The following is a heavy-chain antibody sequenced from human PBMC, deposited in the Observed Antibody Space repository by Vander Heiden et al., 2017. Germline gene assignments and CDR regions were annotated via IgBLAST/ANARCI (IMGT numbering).Heavy chain of an antibody. V-gene: IGHV3-30*18. CDR3: AKDQARGWEGLFPDFDY. D-gene: IGHD3-3*01. CDR1: GFTFSSYG. J-gene: IGHJ4*02. Sequence: QVQLVESGGGVVQPGRSLRLSCAASGFTFSSYGMHWVRQAPGKGLEWVAVISYDGSNKYYADSVKGRVTISRDNSKNTLYLQMNSLRAEDTAVYYCAKDQARGWEGLFPDFDYWGQGTLVTVYS. CDR2: ISYDGSNK.